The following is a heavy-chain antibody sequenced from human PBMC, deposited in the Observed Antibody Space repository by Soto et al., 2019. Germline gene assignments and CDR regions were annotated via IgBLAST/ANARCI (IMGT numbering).Heavy chain of an antibody. CDR3: ARCHPRTSTLTLFDY. V-gene: IGHV1-2*02. J-gene: IGHJ4*02. Sequence: GASVKVSCKASGYTFTGYYMHWVRQAPGQGLEWMGWINPNSGGTNYAQKFQGRVTMTTDTSTSTAYMELRSLRSDDTAVYYCARCHPRTSTLTLFDYWGQGTLVTVSS. D-gene: IGHD1-1*01. CDR2: INPNSGGT. CDR1: GYTFTGYY.